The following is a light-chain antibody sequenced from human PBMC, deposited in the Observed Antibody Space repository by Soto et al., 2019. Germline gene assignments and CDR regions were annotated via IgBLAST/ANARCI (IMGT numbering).Light chain of an antibody. CDR1: QSISSY. CDR2: DAS. V-gene: IGKV1-5*01. Sequence: IRMTQSPSSLSASVGDRVTITCRASQSISSYLNWYQQKPGKAPKFLIYDASNLESGVPSRFSGSGSGTEFTLTISSLQPDDFATDYCQQYSSYWTFGQGTKVDIK. J-gene: IGKJ1*01. CDR3: QQYSSYWT.